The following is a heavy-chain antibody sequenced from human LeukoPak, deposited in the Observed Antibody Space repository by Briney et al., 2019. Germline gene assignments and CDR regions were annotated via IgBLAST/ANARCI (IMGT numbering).Heavy chain of an antibody. CDR1: GFTFSSYG. J-gene: IGHJ4*02. CDR3: ARDLYYGPFDY. V-gene: IGHV3-33*01. CDR2: IWYDGSNK. D-gene: IGHD3-10*01. Sequence: GGSLRLSCAASGFTFSSYGMHWVRQAPGKGLEWVAVIWYDGSNKYYADSVKGRFTISRDNSKNTLYLQMNSLRAEDTAVYYCARDLYYGPFDYWGQGTLVTVSS.